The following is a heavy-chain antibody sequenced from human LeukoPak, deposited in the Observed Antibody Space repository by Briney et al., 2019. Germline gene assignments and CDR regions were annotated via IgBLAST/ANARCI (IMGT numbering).Heavy chain of an antibody. Sequence: ASVKVSCKASGYTFTSYAMNWVRQAPGQGLEWMGWINTNTGNPTYAQGFTGRFAFSLDTSVSTAFLQISSLKAEDTAVYYCAREASIAASDYWGQGTLVTVSS. J-gene: IGHJ4*02. CDR1: GYTFTSYA. V-gene: IGHV7-4-1*02. CDR3: AREASIAASDY. D-gene: IGHD6-6*01. CDR2: INTNTGNP.